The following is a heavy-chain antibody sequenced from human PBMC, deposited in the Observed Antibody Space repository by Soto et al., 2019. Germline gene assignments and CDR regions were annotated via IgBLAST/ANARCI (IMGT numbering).Heavy chain of an antibody. CDR1: GFTFSSYS. J-gene: IGHJ4*02. CDR3: ARGGSGWPHDPFDY. D-gene: IGHD6-19*01. Sequence: GGSLRLSCAASGFTFSSYSMNWVRQAPGKGLEWVSSISSSSSYIYYADSVKGRFTISRDNAKNSLYLQMNSLRAEDTAVYYCARGGSGWPHDPFDYWGQGTLVTVSS. CDR2: ISSSSSYI. V-gene: IGHV3-21*01.